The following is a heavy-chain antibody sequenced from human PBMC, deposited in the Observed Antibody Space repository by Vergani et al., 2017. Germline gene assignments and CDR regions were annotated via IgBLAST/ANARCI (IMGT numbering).Heavy chain of an antibody. CDR2: INPSGGST. V-gene: IGHV1-46*01. J-gene: IGHJ4*02. CDR1: GYTFTSYG. D-gene: IGHD6-19*01. CDR3: ARVSQPPSSGWSY. Sequence: QVQLVQSGAEVKKPGASVKVSCKASGYTFTSYGISWVRQAPGQGLEWMGIINPSGGSTSYAQKFQGRVTMTRDTSTSTVYMELSSLRSEDTAVYYCARVSQPPSSGWSYWGQGTLVTVSS.